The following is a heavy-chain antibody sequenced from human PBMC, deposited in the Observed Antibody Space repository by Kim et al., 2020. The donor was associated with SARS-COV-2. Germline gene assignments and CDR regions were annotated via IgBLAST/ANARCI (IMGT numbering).Heavy chain of an antibody. V-gene: IGHV4-34*01. Sequence: SETLSLTCAVSGGSLSGNYWSWIRQTPGKGLEWVGEINHSGSTNYNPSLKSRVTISMDTSKNHFSLRLSSVTAADTAVYYCARGRGFIKMIRGPFVPNYFDYWGQGALVTVSS. CDR3: ARGRGFIKMIRGPFVPNYFDY. J-gene: IGHJ4*02. D-gene: IGHD3-10*01. CDR2: INHSGST. CDR1: GGSLSGNY.